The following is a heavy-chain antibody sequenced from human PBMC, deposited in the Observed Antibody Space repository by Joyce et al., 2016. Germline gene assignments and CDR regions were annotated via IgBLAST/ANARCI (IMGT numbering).Heavy chain of an antibody. Sequence: EVHLVESGGGLIQPGGSLRLSCAASGFIVSSNYMTWVRQAPGKGLEWVSVFYVGGSTYYPDSVKGRFTISRDNSKNTVYLQMNSLRAEDTAVYYCARDQGSAADWLDPWGQGTLVTVSS. CDR3: ARDQGSAADWLDP. CDR2: FYVGGST. J-gene: IGHJ5*02. CDR1: GFIVSSNY. V-gene: IGHV3-53*01. D-gene: IGHD6-25*01.